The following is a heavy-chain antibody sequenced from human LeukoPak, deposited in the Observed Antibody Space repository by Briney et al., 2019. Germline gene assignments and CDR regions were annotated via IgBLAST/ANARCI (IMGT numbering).Heavy chain of an antibody. Sequence: QPGGSLRLSCAASGFTFSSYAMGWVRQAPGKGLEWVSAISGSGGSTYYADSVKGRFTISRDNSENTLYLQMNSLRAEDTAVYYCAKGPPITIFGVVITPFDYWGQGTLVTVSS. CDR1: GFTFSSYA. CDR2: ISGSGGST. V-gene: IGHV3-23*01. J-gene: IGHJ4*02. CDR3: AKGPPITIFGVVITPFDY. D-gene: IGHD3-3*01.